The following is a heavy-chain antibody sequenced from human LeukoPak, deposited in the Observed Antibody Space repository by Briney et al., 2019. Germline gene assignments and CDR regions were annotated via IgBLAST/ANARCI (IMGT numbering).Heavy chain of an antibody. D-gene: IGHD3-10*01. Sequence: GGSLRLSCEVSGFTFTNYWMRWVRQAPGKGLEWVANINQDGSEKNYVDSVEGRFAISRDNAKNSLYRQMNSLRAEDTAVYYCVHGSYIFWGQGTLVTVSS. CDR2: INQDGSEK. CDR1: GFTFTNYW. V-gene: IGHV3-7*02. CDR3: VHGSYIF. J-gene: IGHJ4*02.